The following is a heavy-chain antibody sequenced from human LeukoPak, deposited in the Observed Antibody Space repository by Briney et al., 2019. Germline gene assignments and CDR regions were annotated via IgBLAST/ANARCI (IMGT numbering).Heavy chain of an antibody. CDR1: GFIFDHFG. CDR2: INWDSTST. Sequence: GGSLRLSCATSGFIFDHFGMNWVRQVPGKGLEWVSGINWDSTSTNYVDSVRGRFTISRDNAKNSLYLQMNSLRDEDTAVYYCARDRGHSGYDLYDYWGQGTLVTVSS. V-gene: IGHV3-20*04. D-gene: IGHD5-12*01. CDR3: ARDRGHSGYDLYDY. J-gene: IGHJ4*02.